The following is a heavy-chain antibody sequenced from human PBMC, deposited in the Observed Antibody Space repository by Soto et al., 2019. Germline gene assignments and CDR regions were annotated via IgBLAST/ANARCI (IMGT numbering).Heavy chain of an antibody. V-gene: IGHV4-34*01. Sequence: SETLSLTCAVYGGFVTSGGYYWSWIRQPPGKGLEWIGEMSHSGGTHFNPSLKSRVTISVDTSKNQFTLKMSSVTAADTALYYCARVERGTATTVVDAFDIWGPGTMVTVS. D-gene: IGHD1-1*01. CDR3: ARVERGTATTVVDAFDI. CDR2: MSHSGGT. J-gene: IGHJ3*02. CDR1: GGFVTSGGYY.